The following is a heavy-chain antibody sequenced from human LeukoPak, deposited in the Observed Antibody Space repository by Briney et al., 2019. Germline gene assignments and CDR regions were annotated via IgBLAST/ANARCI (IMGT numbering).Heavy chain of an antibody. V-gene: IGHV3-11*03. D-gene: IGHD6-13*01. CDR2: ISSSSSYT. CDR1: GIPFRDFY. Sequence: PGGSLRLSCVVSGIPFRDFYMNWIRQAPGKGLEWISYISSSSSYTDCAGSVKGRFTISRDNAKSALYLQMNDLRVDDTALYYCAAGTAADYWGQGTLVIVSS. CDR3: AAGTAADY. J-gene: IGHJ4*02.